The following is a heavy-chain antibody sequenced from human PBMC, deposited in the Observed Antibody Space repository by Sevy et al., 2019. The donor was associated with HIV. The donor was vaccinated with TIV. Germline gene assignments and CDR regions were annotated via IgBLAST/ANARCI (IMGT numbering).Heavy chain of an antibody. CDR1: GDTSSSYA. CDR3: ARDPSIPYDFWSGYYTL. CDR2: IIPIFGTA. D-gene: IGHD3-3*01. V-gene: IGHV1-69*13. J-gene: IGHJ4*02. Sequence: SVKVSCKASGDTSSSYAISWVRQAPGQGLEWMGGIIPIFGTANYAQKFQGRVTITADESTSTAYMELSSLRSEDTAVYYCARDPSIPYDFWSGYYTLWGQGTLVTVSS.